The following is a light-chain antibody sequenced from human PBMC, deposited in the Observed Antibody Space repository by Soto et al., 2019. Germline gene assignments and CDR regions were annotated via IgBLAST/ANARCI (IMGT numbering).Light chain of an antibody. CDR3: QQRINWPLT. CDR1: QSVSSY. V-gene: IGKV3-11*01. CDR2: DAS. Sequence: EIVLTQSPATLSSSPGERATLSCRASQSVSSYLAWYQQKPGQAPRLLIYDASNRATGIPARFSGSGSRTDFTLTISSLEPEDFAVYHCQQRINWPLTFGGGTKVEMK. J-gene: IGKJ4*01.